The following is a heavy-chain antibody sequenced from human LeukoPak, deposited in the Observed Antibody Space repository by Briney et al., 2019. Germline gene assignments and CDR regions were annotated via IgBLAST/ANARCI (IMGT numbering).Heavy chain of an antibody. J-gene: IGHJ4*02. CDR2: IIPILGIA. CDR1: GGTFSSYV. Sequence: SVKVSCKASGGTFSSYVISWVRQAAGQGLEWMGRIIPILGIANYAQKFQGRVTITADKSTSTAYMELSSLRSEDTAVYYCASPPADYYDSRDYFDYWGQGTLVAVSS. V-gene: IGHV1-69*04. D-gene: IGHD3-22*01. CDR3: ASPPADYYDSRDYFDY.